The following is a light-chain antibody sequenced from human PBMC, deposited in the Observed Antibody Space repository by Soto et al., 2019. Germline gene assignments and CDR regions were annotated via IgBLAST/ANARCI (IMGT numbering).Light chain of an antibody. Sequence: SYELTQAPSVSVAPGQTARIGCGGDNIGSKSVHWYQQRPGQAPVLVVYADSDRLSGIPERFSGSNPGNTATLTISRVEAGDEADYYCQVWDYDTDHFVFGPGTKVTVL. CDR2: ADS. J-gene: IGLJ1*01. CDR3: QVWDYDTDHFV. CDR1: NIGSKS. V-gene: IGLV3-21*02.